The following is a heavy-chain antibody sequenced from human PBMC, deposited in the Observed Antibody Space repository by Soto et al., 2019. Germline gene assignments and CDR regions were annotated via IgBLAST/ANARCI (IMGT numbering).Heavy chain of an antibody. CDR2: IYYSGTP. Sequence: QVHLQESGPGLVKPSETLSLTCTVSGASIRSTYWSWIRQSPGKGLELIGYIYYSGTPNYNPSLKNRVTISVDTSKTQLSLNRTSATAADTSVYACAKTPLSWALGTGLYYFDSWGQGTMVTVSS. D-gene: IGHD7-27*01. V-gene: IGHV4-59*01. J-gene: IGHJ4*02. CDR1: GASIRSTY. CDR3: AKTPLSWALGTGLYYFDS.